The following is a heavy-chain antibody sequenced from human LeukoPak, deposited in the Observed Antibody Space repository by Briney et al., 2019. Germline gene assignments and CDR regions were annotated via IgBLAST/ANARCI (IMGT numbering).Heavy chain of an antibody. D-gene: IGHD3-22*01. J-gene: IGHJ5*02. V-gene: IGHV4-31*03. Sequence: SETLSLTCTVSGGSISSGGYYWSSICQHPGKGLEWIGYIYYSGSTYYNPSLKSRVTISVDTSKNQFSLKLSSVTAADTAVYYCARATSSSGYAGAPSWFDPWGQGTLVTVSS. CDR3: ARATSSSGYAGAPSWFDP. CDR1: GGSISSGGYY. CDR2: IYYSGST.